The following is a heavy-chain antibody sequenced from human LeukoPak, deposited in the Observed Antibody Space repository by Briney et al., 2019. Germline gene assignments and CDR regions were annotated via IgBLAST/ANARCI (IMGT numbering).Heavy chain of an antibody. Sequence: GGSLRLSCAASGFTFSSAWVTWVRQAPGKGLEWVGRSKSKTDGGTTDYPAPVKGRFIISRDDSRNTLYLQMNSLKTEDTAMYYCTTDYYCSTTSCYVDWGQGTVVTVSS. CDR2: SKSKTDGGTT. V-gene: IGHV3-15*01. D-gene: IGHD2-2*01. CDR3: TTDYYCSTTSCYVD. CDR1: GFTFSSAW. J-gene: IGHJ4*02.